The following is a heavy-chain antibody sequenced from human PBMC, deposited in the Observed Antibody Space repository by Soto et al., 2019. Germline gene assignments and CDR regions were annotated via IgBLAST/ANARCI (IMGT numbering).Heavy chain of an antibody. J-gene: IGHJ5*02. Sequence: GSLRLSCAASGFTFSSFGMHWVRQAPGKGLEWVASISYEGTDEYYADSVKGRFTIARDNSKSTVYLELNNLSAEDTAVYHCAKNQGVELVPLATVDWFDPWGQGSVVTVSS. CDR3: AKNQGVELVPLATVDWFDP. CDR1: GFTFSSFG. V-gene: IGHV3-30*18. CDR2: ISYEGTDE. D-gene: IGHD1-26*01.